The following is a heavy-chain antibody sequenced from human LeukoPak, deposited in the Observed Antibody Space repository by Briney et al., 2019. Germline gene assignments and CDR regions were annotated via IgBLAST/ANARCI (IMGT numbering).Heavy chain of an antibody. CDR2: VFHSGES. Sequence: SETLSLTCTVSGASISSYYWNWIRQPPGKGLQWIGYVFHSGESNYNPPLKSRVTMSVDTSKNQFSLRLSSVTAADTAVYFCAKWDSGFNAFGIWGQGAMVTVSS. V-gene: IGHV4-59*08. CDR3: AKWDSGFNAFGI. J-gene: IGHJ3*02. D-gene: IGHD1-26*01. CDR1: GASISSYY.